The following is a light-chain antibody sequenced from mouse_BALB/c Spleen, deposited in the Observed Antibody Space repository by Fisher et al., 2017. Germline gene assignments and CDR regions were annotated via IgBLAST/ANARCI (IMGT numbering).Light chain of an antibody. J-gene: IGKJ4*01. Sequence: DIVITQSTAIMSASLGEEITLTCSASSSVSYMHWYQQKSGASPKPLIHRTSNLASGVPARFSGSGSGTSYSLTISSVEAEDDATYYCQQWSGYPFTFGSGTKLEIK. CDR3: QQWSGYPFT. CDR2: RTS. CDR1: SSVSY. V-gene: IGKV4-58*01.